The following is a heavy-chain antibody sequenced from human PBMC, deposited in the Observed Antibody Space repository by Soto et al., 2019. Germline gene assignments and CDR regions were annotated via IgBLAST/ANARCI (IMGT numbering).Heavy chain of an antibody. Sequence: VGSLRLSCAASGFTFDDYTMHWVRQAPGKGLEWVSLISWDGGSTYYADSVKGRFTISRDNSKNSLYLQMNSLRTEDTALYYCAKDKVGATGFNYYYGMDVWGQGTTVTVSS. CDR2: ISWDGGST. V-gene: IGHV3-43*01. CDR3: AKDKVGATGFNYYYGMDV. CDR1: GFTFDDYT. D-gene: IGHD1-26*01. J-gene: IGHJ6*02.